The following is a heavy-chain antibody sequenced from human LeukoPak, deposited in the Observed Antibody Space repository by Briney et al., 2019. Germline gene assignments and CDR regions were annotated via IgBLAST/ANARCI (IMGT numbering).Heavy chain of an antibody. J-gene: IGHJ4*02. CDR1: GYTFTSYG. CDR3: ARAGLFNWNDVGPLDY. V-gene: IGHV7-4-1*02. Sequence: VASVKVSCKTSGYTFTSYGVNWVRQAPGQGLEWMGWINTNTGNPTYAQGFTGRFVFSLDTSVSTAYLQISSLKAEDTAAYHCARAGLFNWNDVGPLDYWGQGTLVTVSS. D-gene: IGHD1-20*01. CDR2: INTNTGNP.